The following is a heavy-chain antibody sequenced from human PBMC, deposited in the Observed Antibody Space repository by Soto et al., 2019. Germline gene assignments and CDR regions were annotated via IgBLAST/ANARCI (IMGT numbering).Heavy chain of an antibody. D-gene: IGHD3-10*01. CDR3: ATTWLRGYGSGENYFDY. CDR1: GYTLTELP. V-gene: IGHV1-24*01. J-gene: IGHJ4*02. Sequence: ASVKVSCKVSGYTLTELPMHWVRQAPGKGLEWMGGFDPEDGETIYAQKFQGRVTMTEDTSTDTAYMELSSLRSEDTAVYYCATTWLRGYGSGENYFDYWGQGTLVTVSS. CDR2: FDPEDGET.